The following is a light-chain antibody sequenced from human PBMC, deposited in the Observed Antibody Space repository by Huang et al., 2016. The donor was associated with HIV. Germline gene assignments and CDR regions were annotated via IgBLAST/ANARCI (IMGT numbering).Light chain of an antibody. CDR1: QAVSSDY. CDR3: QQYGNSASYT. J-gene: IGKJ2*01. V-gene: IGKV3-20*01. CDR2: GAS. Sequence: EVVLTQSPGTLSLSPGEGATLSCRASQAVSSDYFAWYTHKPGQAPRLLIYGASSRAAGIPDRFSGSGAGTDFTLTISRVEPEDFAVYYCQQYGNSASYTFGQGTKLEIK.